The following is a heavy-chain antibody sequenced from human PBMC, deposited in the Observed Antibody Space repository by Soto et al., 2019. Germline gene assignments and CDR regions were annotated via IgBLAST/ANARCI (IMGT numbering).Heavy chain of an antibody. CDR3: ARYGYFDY. V-gene: IGHV3-74*01. D-gene: IGHD3-10*01. J-gene: IGHJ4*02. Sequence: GSLRLSCAASGFTFSSYWMHWVRQAPGKGLEWVSRINSDGSSTNYADSVKGRFTISRDNTKNTLYLQMNSLRAEDTAVYYCARYGYFDYWGQGTLVTVSS. CDR2: INSDGSST. CDR1: GFTFSSYW.